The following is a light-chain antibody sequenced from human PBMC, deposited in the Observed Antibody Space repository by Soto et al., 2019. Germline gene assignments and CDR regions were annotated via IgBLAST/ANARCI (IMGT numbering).Light chain of an antibody. Sequence: EIELTQSPGTLSLSPGERATLSCRASQSVSSSYLAWYQQKPGQAPRLLIYGASSRATGIPDRFSGSGSGTDFTLTISRLEPEDFAVYYCHQYYSSPRTFGGGTKVEIK. V-gene: IGKV3-20*01. CDR3: HQYYSSPRT. CDR1: QSVSSSY. J-gene: IGKJ4*01. CDR2: GAS.